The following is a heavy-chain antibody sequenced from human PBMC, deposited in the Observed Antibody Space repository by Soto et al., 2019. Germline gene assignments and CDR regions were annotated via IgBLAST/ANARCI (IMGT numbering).Heavy chain of an antibody. V-gene: IGHV2-5*02. D-gene: IGHD6-19*01. CDR1: GFSLNTRGVG. J-gene: IGHJ4*02. CDR2: IHWDDEK. CDR3: AYRPFVLGIGSNFDF. Sequence: QMTLKESGPTLVIPTQTLTLTCTFSGFSLNTRGVGVVWIRQPPGKALEWVALIHWDDEKRYSPSLRNTLTITKDTSKNQLILIKPNIGPVDTATFYSAYRPFVLGIGSNFDFWGQGTLVTVSS.